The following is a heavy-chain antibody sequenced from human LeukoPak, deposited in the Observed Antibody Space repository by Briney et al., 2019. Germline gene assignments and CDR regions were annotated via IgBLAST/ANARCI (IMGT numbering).Heavy chain of an antibody. V-gene: IGHV3-30-3*01. D-gene: IGHD3-3*01. CDR2: ISYDGSNK. J-gene: IGHJ4*02. CDR1: GFTFSSYA. Sequence: GGSLRLSCAASGFTFSSYAMHWVRQAPGKGLEWVAVISYDGSNKYYADSVKGRFTISRDNSKNTLYLQMNSLRAEDTAVYYCARDFWSSGLDYWGQGTLVTVSS. CDR3: ARDFWSSGLDY.